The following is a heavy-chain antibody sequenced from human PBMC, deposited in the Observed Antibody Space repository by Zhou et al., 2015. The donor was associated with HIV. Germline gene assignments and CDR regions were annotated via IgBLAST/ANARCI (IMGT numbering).Heavy chain of an antibody. CDR2: IIPIFGTA. J-gene: IGHJ4*02. D-gene: IGHD2-15*01. CDR3: ARAQADRTPLRVAYTFDY. CDR1: GGTFSSYA. Sequence: QVQLVQSGAEVKKPGSSVKVSCKASGGTFSSYAISWVRQAPGQGLEWMGGIIPIFGTANYAQKFQGRVTITADESTSTAYMELSSLRSEDTAVYYCARAQADRTPLRVAYTFDYWGQGTLVTVSS. V-gene: IGHV1-69*01.